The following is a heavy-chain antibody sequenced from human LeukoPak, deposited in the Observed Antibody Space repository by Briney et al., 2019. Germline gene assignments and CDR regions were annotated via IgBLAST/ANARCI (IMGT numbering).Heavy chain of an antibody. CDR1: GFTFSSYA. J-gene: IGHJ2*01. CDR3: ARDRRISGWYFDL. Sequence: PGRSLRLSCAASGFTFSSYAMHWVRQAPGKGLEWVAVISYDGSIEYYADSVKGRFTISRDNSKNTLYLQMNSLRAEDTAVYCCARDRRISGWYFDLWGRGTLVTVSS. CDR2: ISYDGSIE. V-gene: IGHV3-30*04. D-gene: IGHD3-10*01.